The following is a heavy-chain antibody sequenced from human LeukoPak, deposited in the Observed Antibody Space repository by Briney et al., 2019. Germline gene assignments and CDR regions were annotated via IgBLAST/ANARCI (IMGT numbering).Heavy chain of an antibody. CDR3: ARDGSPWTVTTVDY. V-gene: IGHV3-30-3*01. D-gene: IGHD4-17*01. Sequence: GGSLRLSCAASGFTFSSYAMHWVRQAPGKGLGWVAVISYDGSDKYYADSVKGRFTISRDNSKNTLYLQMNSLRAEDTAVYYCARDGSPWTVTTVDYWGQGTLVTVSS. CDR2: ISYDGSDK. J-gene: IGHJ4*02. CDR1: GFTFSSYA.